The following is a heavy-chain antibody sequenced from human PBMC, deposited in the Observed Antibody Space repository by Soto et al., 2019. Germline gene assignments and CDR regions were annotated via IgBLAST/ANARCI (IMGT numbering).Heavy chain of an antibody. CDR3: ARVSSSSGSYYKGFSYYGMDV. V-gene: IGHV3-30-3*01. D-gene: IGHD3-10*01. Sequence: VQLVESGGGVVQPGRSLRLSCAASGFTFTSYSMHWVRQAPGKGLEWVAVISYGGGDKYYADLVRGRFTVSRDNSQNTLYLKMNSLRDEDTALYYCARVSSSSGSYYKGFSYYGMDVWGQGTTVTVSS. CDR1: GFTFTSYS. CDR2: ISYGGGDK. J-gene: IGHJ6*02.